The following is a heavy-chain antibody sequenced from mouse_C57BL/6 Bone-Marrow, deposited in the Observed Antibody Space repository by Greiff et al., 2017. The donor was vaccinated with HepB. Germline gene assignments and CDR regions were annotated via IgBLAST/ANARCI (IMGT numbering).Heavy chain of an antibody. CDR3: TLYYYGRSAGFAY. CDR1: GYTFTDYE. V-gene: IGHV1-15*01. Sequence: VQLQQSGAELVRPGASVTLSCKASGYTFTDYEMHWVKQTPVHGLEWIGAIDPETGGTAYNQKFKGKAILTADKSSSTAYMELRSLTSEDSAVYYCTLYYYGRSAGFAYWGQGTLVTVSA. D-gene: IGHD1-1*01. J-gene: IGHJ3*01. CDR2: IDPETGGT.